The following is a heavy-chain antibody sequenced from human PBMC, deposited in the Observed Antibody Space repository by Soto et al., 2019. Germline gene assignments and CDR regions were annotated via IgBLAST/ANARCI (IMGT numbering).Heavy chain of an antibody. CDR1: GGTFSSYA. Sequence: ASVKVSCKASGGTFSSYAISWVRQAPGQGLEWMGGIIPIFGTANYAQKFQGRVTITADESTSTAYMELSSLRSEETAVYYCARDRSDDLNSFDAFDIWGPGTMVTVSS. J-gene: IGHJ3*02. V-gene: IGHV1-69*13. CDR2: IIPIFGTA. D-gene: IGHD1-1*01. CDR3: ARDRSDDLNSFDAFDI.